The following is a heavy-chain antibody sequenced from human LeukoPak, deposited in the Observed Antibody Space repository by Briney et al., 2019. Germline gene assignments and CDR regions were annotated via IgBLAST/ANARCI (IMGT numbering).Heavy chain of an antibody. CDR2: IYYSGST. J-gene: IGHJ3*02. Sequence: NPSETLSLTGTVSGGSISSYYWSWIRQPPGKGLEWIGYIYYSGSTNYNPSLKSRVTISVDTSKNQFSLKLSSVTAADTAVYYCARVLEVPAATLGDAFDIWGQGTMVTVSS. V-gene: IGHV4-59*01. CDR3: ARVLEVPAATLGDAFDI. CDR1: GGSISSYY. D-gene: IGHD2-2*01.